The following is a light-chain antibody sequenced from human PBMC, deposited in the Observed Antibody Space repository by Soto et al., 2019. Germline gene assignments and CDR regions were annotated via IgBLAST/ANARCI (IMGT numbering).Light chain of an antibody. CDR3: QSYDSSLSVYVV. CDR1: SSNIGAGYD. Sequence: QAVVTQPPSVSGAPGQRGTISGTGSSSNIGAGYDVHWYQKLPGTAPKLLIYGNSNRPSGVPDRFSGSKSGTSASLAITGLQAEDEADYSCQSYDSSLSVYVVFGGGTKLTVL. CDR2: GNS. J-gene: IGLJ2*01. V-gene: IGLV1-40*01.